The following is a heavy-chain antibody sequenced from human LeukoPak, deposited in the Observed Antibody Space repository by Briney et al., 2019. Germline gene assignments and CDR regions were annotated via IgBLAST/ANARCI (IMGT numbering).Heavy chain of an antibody. CDR3: AKDAYYYDSSGYYYGAFDI. D-gene: IGHD3-22*01. J-gene: IGHJ3*02. CDR1: GFIFNKYW. Sequence: GGSLRLSCAASGFIFNKYWMTWFRQPPRKGLEWLANIKNDGSQTYYVDSVKGRFTISRDNAKNSLYLQMNSLRAEDTALYYCAKDAYYYDSSGYYYGAFDIWGQGTMVTVSS. V-gene: IGHV3-7*03. CDR2: IKNDGSQT.